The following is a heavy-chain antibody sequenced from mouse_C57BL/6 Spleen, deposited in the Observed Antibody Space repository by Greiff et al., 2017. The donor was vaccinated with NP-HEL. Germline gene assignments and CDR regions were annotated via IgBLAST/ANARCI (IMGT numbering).Heavy chain of an antibody. V-gene: IGHV1-81*01. Sequence: QVQLKQSGAELARPGASVKLSCKASGYTFTSYGISWVKQRTGQGLEWIGEIYPRSGNTYYNEKFKGKATLTADKSSSTAYMELRSLTSEDSAVYFCATQGFGNYGYFDYWGQGTTLTVSS. CDR1: GYTFTSYG. J-gene: IGHJ2*01. CDR3: ATQGFGNYGYFDY. D-gene: IGHD2-1*01. CDR2: IYPRSGNT.